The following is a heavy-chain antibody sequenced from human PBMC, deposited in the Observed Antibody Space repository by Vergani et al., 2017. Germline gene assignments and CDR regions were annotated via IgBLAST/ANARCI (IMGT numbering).Heavy chain of an antibody. D-gene: IGHD3-3*01. J-gene: IGHJ5*02. Sequence: VQLVESGGGVVQPGRSLRLSCAASGFTFSSYAMHWVRQAPGKGLEWVSGISWNSGSIGYADSVKGRFTISRDNAKNSLYLQMNSLRAEDTALYYCAKGSLPEWLLSWFWFDPWGQGTLVTVSS. V-gene: IGHV3-9*01. CDR2: ISWNSGSI. CDR1: GFTFSSYA. CDR3: AKGSLPEWLLSWFWFDP.